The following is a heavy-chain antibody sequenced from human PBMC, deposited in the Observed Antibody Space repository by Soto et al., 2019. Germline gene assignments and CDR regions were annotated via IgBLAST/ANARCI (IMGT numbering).Heavy chain of an antibody. D-gene: IGHD3-22*01. CDR1: GFNFSDYY. Sequence: PGGSLRLSCAASGFNFSDYYMTWIRQAPGKGLEWISYISTSGRDTEYADSVKGRFLISRDNAKRSLYLQMNSLRFEDTAVYYCARWLEVLTTSDSWGQGTLVTVSS. V-gene: IGHV3-11*06. J-gene: IGHJ4*02. CDR3: ARWLEVLTTSDS. CDR2: ISTSGRDT.